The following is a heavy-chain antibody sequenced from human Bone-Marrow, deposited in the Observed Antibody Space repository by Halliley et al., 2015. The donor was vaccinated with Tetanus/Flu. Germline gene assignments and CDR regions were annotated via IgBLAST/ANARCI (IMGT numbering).Heavy chain of an antibody. CDR2: ISGDGAST. CDR3: AKAGRPWFPYWSFDL. D-gene: IGHD3-10*01. J-gene: IGHJ2*01. Sequence: SLISGDGASTFYADSVKGRFTVSRDNSKNSLYLQMNSLRSEDTASYYCAKAGRPWFPYWSFDLWGRGPLVTVSS. V-gene: IGHV3-43*02.